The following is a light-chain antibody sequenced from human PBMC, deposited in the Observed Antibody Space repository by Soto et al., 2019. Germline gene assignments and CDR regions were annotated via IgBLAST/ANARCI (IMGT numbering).Light chain of an antibody. CDR3: QPDAGSMPIS. CDR1: QSVSSN. CDR2: GAS. V-gene: IGKV3-20*01. J-gene: IGKJ5*01. Sequence: EIAIAYTPTTLSVSQEERATLSCRASQSVSSNLAWCQQKPGQAPRLLIYGASSRATGIPDRFSGSGSGTDFPLTISRLEPEDLAVYYCQPDAGSMPISSGEGTRLEI.